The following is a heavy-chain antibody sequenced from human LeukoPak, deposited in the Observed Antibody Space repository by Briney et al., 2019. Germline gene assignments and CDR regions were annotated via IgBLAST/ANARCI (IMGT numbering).Heavy chain of an antibody. CDR3: TKGDGGWYPIDY. D-gene: IGHD6-19*01. CDR1: GFTFTNYG. V-gene: IGHV3-23*01. J-gene: IGHJ4*02. Sequence: GGSLRLSCVASGFTFTNYGMSWVRQAPGKGLEWVSTINDNGLNTHYADSVKGRFTISRDDSKNTLHLQMNSLRADDTALYYCTKGDGGWYPIDYWGQGVLVTVYS. CDR2: INDNGLNT.